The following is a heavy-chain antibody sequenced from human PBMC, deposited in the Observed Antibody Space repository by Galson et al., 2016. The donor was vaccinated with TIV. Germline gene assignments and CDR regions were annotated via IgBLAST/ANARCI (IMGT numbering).Heavy chain of an antibody. CDR3: ARPVGGSGGRGYYFAS. Sequence: SVKVSCKASGGTFSNYAIVWVRQAPGQGLEWVGGIVPIFDTTNYAQKFQGRVTFTADESTATAYRQLSSLTSEDTAIYFCARPVGGSGGRGYYFASWGPGTLVTVSS. CDR1: GGTFSNYA. V-gene: IGHV1-69*13. CDR2: IVPIFDTT. D-gene: IGHD6-19*01. J-gene: IGHJ4*02.